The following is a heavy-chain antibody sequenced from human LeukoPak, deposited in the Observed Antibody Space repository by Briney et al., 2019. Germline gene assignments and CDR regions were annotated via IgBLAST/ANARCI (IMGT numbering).Heavy chain of an antibody. V-gene: IGHV4-34*01. J-gene: IGHJ5*02. CDR2: INHSRST. Sequence: SETLSLTCVLYGGSSSGYYWSWIRQPPGKGLEWIGEINHSRSTNYNPSLKSRVTISVDTSKSQFSLRLSSVTAADTAVYYCARGRSPGYSAHDGIDPWGQGTLVTVSS. CDR3: ARGRSPGYSAHDGIDP. CDR1: GGSSSGYY. D-gene: IGHD5-12*01.